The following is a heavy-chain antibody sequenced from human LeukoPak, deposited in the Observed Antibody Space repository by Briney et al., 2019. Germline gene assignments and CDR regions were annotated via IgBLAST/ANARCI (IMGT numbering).Heavy chain of an antibody. CDR3: ARAGDSGSYLFFDY. V-gene: IGHV3-21*01. CDR1: GFTFSAYI. D-gene: IGHD1-26*01. CDR2: ISSSSTYI. J-gene: IGHJ4*02. Sequence: GGSLRLSCAASGFTFSAYIMNWVRQAPGQGLEWVSSISSSSTYIYYADSVKGRFTISRDNAKNSLYLQMNILRAEDTAVYYCARAGDSGSYLFFDYWGQGTLVTVSS.